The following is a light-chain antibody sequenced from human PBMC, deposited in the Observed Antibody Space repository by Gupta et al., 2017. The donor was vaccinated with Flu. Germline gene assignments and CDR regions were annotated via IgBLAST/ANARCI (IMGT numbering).Light chain of an antibody. J-gene: IGKJ5*01. V-gene: IGKV1-16*01. CDR2: GAS. Sequence: DIQMTQSPSSLAASVGDRVTMTCRASHDISNSLAWFQQKPGNAPKFLIYGASSLQSGVPSRFSGSGYGTDFNLTISGLEPEDFATFYCQQYETYPTTFGQGTRLEIK. CDR3: QQYETYPTT. CDR1: HDISNS.